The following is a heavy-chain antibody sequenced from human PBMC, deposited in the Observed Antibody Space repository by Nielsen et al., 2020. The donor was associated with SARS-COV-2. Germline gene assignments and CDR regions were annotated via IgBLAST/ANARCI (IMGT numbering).Heavy chain of an antibody. CDR1: GGSISSSSYY. J-gene: IGHJ6*02. Sequence: SETLSLTCTVSGGSISSSSYYWGWIRQPPGKGLEWIGSIYYSGSTYYNPSFKSRVTISVDTSKNQFSLKLSSVTAADTAVYYCARHAMVYAYEGIYYYYGMDVWGQGTTVTVSS. D-gene: IGHD2-8*01. CDR3: ARHAMVYAYEGIYYYYGMDV. CDR2: IYYSGST. V-gene: IGHV4-39*01.